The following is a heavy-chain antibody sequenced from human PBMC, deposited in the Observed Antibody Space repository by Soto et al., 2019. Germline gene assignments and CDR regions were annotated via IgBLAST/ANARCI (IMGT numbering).Heavy chain of an antibody. CDR3: ASEPTQSPSSIATRYY. V-gene: IGHV3-7*01. J-gene: IGHJ4*02. CDR2: IKQDGSEK. Sequence: GGSLRLSCAASGFTFSSYWMSWVRQAPGKGLEWVANIKQDGSEKYYVDSVKGRFTISRDNAKNSLYLQMNSLRAEDTAVYYCASEPTQSPSSIATRYYWGQGTLVTVSS. CDR1: GFTFSSYW. D-gene: IGHD2-21*01.